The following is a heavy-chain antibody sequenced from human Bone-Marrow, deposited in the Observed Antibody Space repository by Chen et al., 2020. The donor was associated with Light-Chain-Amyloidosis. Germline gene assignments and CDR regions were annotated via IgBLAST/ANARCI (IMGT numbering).Heavy chain of an antibody. D-gene: IGHD3-22*01. CDR3: AGMDRSGYYHFQY. Sequence: EVQLVETGGGLIQPGGSLRLSCAASGFTVSSNYLSWVRQAPGKGLEWVSVIFSGGNTYYADSVEGRFTISRDNSKNTLYLQMNSLRAEDTAVYYCAGMDRSGYYHFQYWGQGTLVTVSS. J-gene: IGHJ4*02. CDR1: GFTVSSNY. V-gene: IGHV3-53*02. CDR2: IFSGGNT.